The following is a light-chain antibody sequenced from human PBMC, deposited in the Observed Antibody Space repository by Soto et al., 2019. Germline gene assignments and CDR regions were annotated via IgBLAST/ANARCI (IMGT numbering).Light chain of an antibody. V-gene: IGKV3-20*01. CDR3: QQYDHSSYT. CDR1: QSVSSSY. J-gene: IGKJ2*01. Sequence: EIVLTQSPGTLSLSPGERATLSCRASQSVSSSYLAWYQQKPGQAPRLLIYGASNRATGIPDRFSGSGSGTDFTLTISRLEPEDFAVYYCQQYDHSSYTFGQGTKLEIK. CDR2: GAS.